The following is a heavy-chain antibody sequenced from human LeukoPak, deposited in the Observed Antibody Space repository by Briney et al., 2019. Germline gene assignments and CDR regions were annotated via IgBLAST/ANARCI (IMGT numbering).Heavy chain of an antibody. V-gene: IGHV1-24*01. CDR2: FDPEDGET. J-gene: IGHJ5*02. D-gene: IGHD3-16*01. Sequence: ASVKVSCKVSGYTLIELSMHWVRQAPGKGLEWMGGFDPEDGETIYAQKFQGRVTMTDDTSTDTAYMELSSLRSEDTAVYYCATDFATRLEGDYVRAVFWFDPWGEETLVTVSS. CDR1: GYTLIELS. CDR3: ATDFATRLEGDYVRAVFWFDP.